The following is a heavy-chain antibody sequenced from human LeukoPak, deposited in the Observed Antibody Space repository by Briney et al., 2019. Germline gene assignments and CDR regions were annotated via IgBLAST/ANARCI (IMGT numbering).Heavy chain of an antibody. V-gene: IGHV3-7*01. CDR1: GFTCSSYW. Sequence: GGSLRLSCAASGFTCSSYWMSWVRQAPGKGLEWVANIKQDGSEKYYVDSVKGRFTISRDNAKNSLYLQMNSLRAEDTAVYYCARYGGSYYFDYWGQGTLVTVSS. D-gene: IGHD1-26*01. J-gene: IGHJ4*02. CDR3: ARYGGSYYFDY. CDR2: IKQDGSEK.